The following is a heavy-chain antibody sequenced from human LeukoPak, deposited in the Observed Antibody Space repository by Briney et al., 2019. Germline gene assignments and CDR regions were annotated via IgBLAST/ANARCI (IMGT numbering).Heavy chain of an antibody. CDR3: ARASQWLSSHFDY. CDR2: IYHSGST. Sequence: PSGTLSLTCAVSGGSISSSNWWSWVRQPPGKGLEWIGEIYHSGSTSYNPSLKSRVTISVDKSKNQFSLKLSSVTAADTAVYYCARASQWLSSHFDYWGQGTLVTVSS. CDR1: GGSISSSNW. V-gene: IGHV4-4*02. J-gene: IGHJ4*02. D-gene: IGHD6-19*01.